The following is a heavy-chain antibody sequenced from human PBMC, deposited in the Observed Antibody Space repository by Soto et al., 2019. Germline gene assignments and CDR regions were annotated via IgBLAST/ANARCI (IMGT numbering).Heavy chain of an antibody. CDR2: IIPVFGTA. D-gene: IGHD5-12*01. Sequence: SVKVSCKASGGTFSTYAISWVRQAPGQGLEWMGGIIPVFGTANYARKFQGRVTITADESTTTVFMELSSLRSEDTAVYYCAREYSGPLNLDYWGQGTLVTVSS. CDR1: GGTFSTYA. V-gene: IGHV1-69*13. CDR3: AREYSGPLNLDY. J-gene: IGHJ4*02.